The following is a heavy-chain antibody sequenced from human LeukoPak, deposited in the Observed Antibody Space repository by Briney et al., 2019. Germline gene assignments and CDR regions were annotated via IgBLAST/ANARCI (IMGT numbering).Heavy chain of an antibody. D-gene: IGHD5-12*01. CDR2: IWYDGSNK. J-gene: IGHJ4*02. Sequence: GGSLRLSCAASRFTFSSYGMHWVRQAPGKGLEWVAVIWYDGSNKYYADSVKGRFTISRDNSKNTLYLQMNSLRAEDTAVYYCAKERGYSGYDFPDYWGQGTLVTVSS. V-gene: IGHV3-33*06. CDR1: RFTFSSYG. CDR3: AKERGYSGYDFPDY.